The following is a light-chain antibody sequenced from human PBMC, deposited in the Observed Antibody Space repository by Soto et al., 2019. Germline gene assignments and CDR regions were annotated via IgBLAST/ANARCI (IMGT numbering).Light chain of an antibody. Sequence: QSVLTQPRSVSGSPGQSVTISCTGTSSDVGVYNYVSWYQQHPGKAPQLVIYDVIKRPSGVPYRFSGSKSGNTASLTISGRQAEGEADYYCCSYAGSSLWVFGGGTQLTVL. V-gene: IGLV2-11*01. J-gene: IGLJ3*02. CDR3: CSYAGSSLWV. CDR2: DVI. CDR1: SSDVGVYNY.